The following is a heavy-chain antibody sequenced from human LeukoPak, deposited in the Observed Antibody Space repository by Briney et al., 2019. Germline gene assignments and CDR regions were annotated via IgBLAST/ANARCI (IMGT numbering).Heavy chain of an antibody. J-gene: IGHJ6*03. V-gene: IGHV5-51*01. CDR3: ARHLGSSGWYSPYYYYYYMDV. D-gene: IGHD6-19*01. CDR1: GYSFTSYW. CDR2: IYPGDSDT. Sequence: GESLTISCKGSGYSFTSYWIGWVRQMPGKGLEWMGIIYPGDSDTRYSPSFQGQVTISADKSISTAYLQWSSLKASDTAMYYCARHLGSSGWYSPYYYYYYMDVWGKGTTVTVPS.